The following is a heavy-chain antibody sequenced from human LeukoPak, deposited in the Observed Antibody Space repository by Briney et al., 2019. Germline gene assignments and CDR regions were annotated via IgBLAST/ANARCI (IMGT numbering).Heavy chain of an antibody. CDR1: GFTFSSYG. D-gene: IGHD3-10*01. Sequence: GGSLRLSCAASGFTFSSYGMSWVRQAPGKGLEWVSAISVSGGTIYYADSVKGRFTISRDNAKQSLYLQMNSLRAEDTAVYYCARGTLYYGSESYDYWGQGTLVIVSS. J-gene: IGHJ4*02. CDR2: ISVSGGTI. CDR3: ARGTLYYGSESYDY. V-gene: IGHV3-23*01.